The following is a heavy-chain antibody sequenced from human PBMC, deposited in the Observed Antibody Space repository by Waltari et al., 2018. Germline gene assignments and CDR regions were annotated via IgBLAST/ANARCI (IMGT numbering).Heavy chain of an antibody. Sequence: VQLVESGGGVVQPGRSLRVSCAASGFTFSSHGMHWVPQVPGKGLEWVAIISNDESKIHYAESVKGRFTISRDNSKNTLYLQMNSLRTEDTALYDCAKDNPVVSYWGLGTLVTVAS. CDR2: ISNDESKI. J-gene: IGHJ4*01. V-gene: IGHV3-30*18. CDR3: AKDNPVVSY. CDR1: GFTFSSHG.